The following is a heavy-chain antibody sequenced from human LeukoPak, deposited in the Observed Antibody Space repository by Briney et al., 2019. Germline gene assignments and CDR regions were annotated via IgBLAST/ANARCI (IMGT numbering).Heavy chain of an antibody. D-gene: IGHD4-17*01. CDR3: ARKDDYGDYGY. CDR2: INHSGST. CDR1: GGSFSGYY. Sequence: SETLSLTCAVCGGSFSGYYWSWIRQPPGKGLEWIGEINHSGSTNYNPSLKSRVTISVDTSKNQFSLKLSSVTAADTAVYYCARKDDYGDYGYWGQGTLVTVSS. V-gene: IGHV4-34*01. J-gene: IGHJ4*02.